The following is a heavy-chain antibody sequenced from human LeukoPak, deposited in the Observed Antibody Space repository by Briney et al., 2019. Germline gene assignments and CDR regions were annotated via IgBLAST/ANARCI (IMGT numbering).Heavy chain of an antibody. Sequence: GGSLRLSCAASGFTFSDYYMSWIRQAPGKGLGWVSYISSSGSTIYYADSVKGRFTISRDNAKNSLYLQMNSLRAEDTAVYYCARVELWFGESLPYWGQGTLVTVSS. CDR3: ARVELWFGESLPY. J-gene: IGHJ4*02. V-gene: IGHV3-11*01. CDR1: GFTFSDYY. D-gene: IGHD3-10*01. CDR2: ISSSGSTI.